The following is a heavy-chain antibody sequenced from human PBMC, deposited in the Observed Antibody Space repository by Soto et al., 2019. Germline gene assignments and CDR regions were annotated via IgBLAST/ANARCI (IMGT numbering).Heavy chain of an antibody. J-gene: IGHJ6*02. CDR3: ARCAWGPSGMDV. CDR1: GGSISSSSYY. D-gene: IGHD3-16*01. Sequence: SETLSLTCTVSGGSISSSSYYWGWIRQPPGKGLEWIGSIYYSGSTYYNPSLKSRVTISVDTSKNQFSLKLSSVTAADTAVYYCARCAWGPSGMDVWGQGTTVTVSS. V-gene: IGHV4-39*01. CDR2: IYYSGST.